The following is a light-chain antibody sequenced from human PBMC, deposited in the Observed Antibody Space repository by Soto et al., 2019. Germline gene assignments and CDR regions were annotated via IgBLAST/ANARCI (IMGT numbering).Light chain of an antibody. CDR3: QQYGSSPRYT. Sequence: EIVLTQSPGTLSLSPGERATLSCKASQSVGSSYLAWYQQEPGQAPRLLIYGASSRATGIPDRFSGSGSGTDFTLTISRLEPEDFAVYYCQQYGSSPRYTFGQGTKVEIK. V-gene: IGKV3-20*01. J-gene: IGKJ2*01. CDR1: QSVGSSY. CDR2: GAS.